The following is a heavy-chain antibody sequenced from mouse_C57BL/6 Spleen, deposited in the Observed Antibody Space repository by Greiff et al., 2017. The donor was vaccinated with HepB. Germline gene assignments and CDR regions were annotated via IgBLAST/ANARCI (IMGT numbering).Heavy chain of an antibody. CDR3: ATDSRYYFDY. Sequence: QVQLKESGAELVKPGASVKISCKASGYAFSSYWMNWVKQRPGKGLEWIGQIYPGDGDTNYNGKFKGKATLTADKSSSTAYMQLSSLTSEDSAVYFCATDSRYYFDYWGQGTTLTVSS. J-gene: IGHJ2*01. CDR1: GYAFSSYW. CDR2: IYPGDGDT. V-gene: IGHV1-80*01.